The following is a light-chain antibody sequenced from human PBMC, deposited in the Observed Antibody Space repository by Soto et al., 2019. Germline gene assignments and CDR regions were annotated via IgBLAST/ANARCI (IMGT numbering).Light chain of an antibody. CDR3: QHYDNWPPWT. CDR2: GAS. CDR1: QSVSSD. V-gene: IGKV3-15*01. Sequence: EIVMTQSPATLSVSPGERVTLSCRASQSVSSDLAWYQQKPGQAPRLLIYGASTRATGIPARFSGSGSGTEFTLTINSLRSEDIAVYYCQHYDNWPPWTFGQGTKVDIK. J-gene: IGKJ1*01.